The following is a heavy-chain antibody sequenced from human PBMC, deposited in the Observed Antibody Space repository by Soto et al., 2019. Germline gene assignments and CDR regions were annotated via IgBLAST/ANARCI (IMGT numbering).Heavy chain of an antibody. CDR2: IKSNGSST. Sequence: GGSLRLSCAASGFTFSNYWMNWVRQAPGKGLEWVSCIKSNGSSTTYADSVKGRFTISRDNAKNTLYLQMNSLRAEDTAVYFCVRDEGVAMVRGYDIWGQGTLVTVSS. V-gene: IGHV3-74*03. J-gene: IGHJ1*01. CDR3: VRDEGVAMVRGYDI. D-gene: IGHD3-10*01. CDR1: GFTFSNYW.